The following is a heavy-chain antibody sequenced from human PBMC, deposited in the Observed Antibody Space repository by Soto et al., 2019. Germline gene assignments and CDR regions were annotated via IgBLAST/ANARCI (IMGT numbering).Heavy chain of an antibody. V-gene: IGHV3-30-3*01. Sequence: GGSLRLSCAASGFTFSSYAMHWVRQAPGKGLEWVAVISYDGSNKYYADSVKGRFTISRDNSKNTLYLQMNSLRAEDTAGYYCARDRGWGLYYDILTGYRENYYYYYGMDVWGQGTTVTVSS. CDR1: GFTFSSYA. J-gene: IGHJ6*02. D-gene: IGHD3-9*01. CDR3: ARDRGWGLYYDILTGYRENYYYYYGMDV. CDR2: ISYDGSNK.